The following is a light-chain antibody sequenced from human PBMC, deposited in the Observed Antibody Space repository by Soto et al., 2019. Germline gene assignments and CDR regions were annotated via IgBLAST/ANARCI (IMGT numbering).Light chain of an antibody. Sequence: SLLSQPRSLSVSPGQLVTISWTATSSDVGGYYYVSRFRQNPGTAPKLLIYNITKRPSRIPDRFHPSKSGSADSLTISGFEVEDEVDYYCYSYAGCYTFYVFATGTKGTV. CDR3: YSYAGCYTFYV. CDR2: NIT. J-gene: IGLJ1*01. CDR1: SSDVGGYYY. V-gene: IGLV2-11*01.